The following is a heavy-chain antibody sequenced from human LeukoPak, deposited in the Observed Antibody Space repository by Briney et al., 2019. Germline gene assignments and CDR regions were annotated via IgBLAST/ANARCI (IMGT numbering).Heavy chain of an antibody. CDR1: GGTFSSYT. D-gene: IGHD3/OR15-3a*01. V-gene: IGHV1-69*02. CDR3: ARWTDTYYFDY. Sequence: SVKVSCKASGGTFSSYTISWVRQAPGQGVEWMGRIIPILGIANYAQKFQGRVTITADKSTSTAYMELSSLRSEDTAVYYCARWTDTYYFDYWGQGTLVTVSS. J-gene: IGHJ4*02. CDR2: IIPILGIA.